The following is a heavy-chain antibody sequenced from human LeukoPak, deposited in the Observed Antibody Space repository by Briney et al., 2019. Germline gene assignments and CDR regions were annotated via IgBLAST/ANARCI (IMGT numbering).Heavy chain of an antibody. CDR1: GYNFNSYG. J-gene: IGHJ5*02. V-gene: IGHV1-18*01. D-gene: IGHD1-20*01. CDR2: VNAYNVSR. CDR3: AREVNYWFDP. Sequence: ASVKVSCKASGYNFNSYGFSWVRQAPGQGLEWMGWVNAYNVSRNYAQQFQGRVILTTDRSTNTAYMELRSLRSDDTAVYYCAREVNYWFDPWGQGTLVTVSS.